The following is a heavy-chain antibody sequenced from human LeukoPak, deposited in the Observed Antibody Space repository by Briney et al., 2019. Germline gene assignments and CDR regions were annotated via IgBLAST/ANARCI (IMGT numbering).Heavy chain of an antibody. J-gene: IGHJ2*01. D-gene: IGHD1-26*01. V-gene: IGHV3-23*01. CDR1: GFTFSIYA. CDR3: AKDRTVGASYWYFDL. CDR2: ISSIGDST. Sequence: GGSLRLSCAASGFTFSIYAMNWVRQAPGKGLEWVSTISSIGDSTNYADSVKGRFTISRDSSRNTLFLHMNTLRAEDTAIYYCAKDRTVGASYWYFDLWGRGTLVSVSS.